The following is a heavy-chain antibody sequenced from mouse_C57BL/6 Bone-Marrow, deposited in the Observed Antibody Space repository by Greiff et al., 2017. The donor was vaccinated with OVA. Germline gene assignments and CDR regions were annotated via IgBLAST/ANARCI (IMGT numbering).Heavy chain of an antibody. CDR1: GFSLTSYG. D-gene: IGHD1-1*01. V-gene: IGHV2-5*01. Sequence: VHLVESGPGLVQPSQSLSITCTVSGFSLTSYGVHWVRQSPGKGLEWLGVIWRGGSTDYNAAFMSRLSITKDNSKSQVFFTMNSLQADDTAIYYCAKTGYGSSYGYFDVWGTGTTVTVSS. CDR3: AKTGYGSSYGYFDV. J-gene: IGHJ1*03. CDR2: IWRGGST.